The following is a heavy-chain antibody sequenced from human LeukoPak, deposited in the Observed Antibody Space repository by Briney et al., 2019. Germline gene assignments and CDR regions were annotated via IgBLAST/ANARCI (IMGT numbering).Heavy chain of an antibody. Sequence: PGGSLRLSCAASGFTFYDYAMHCVRQAPGKGVEWVSGISWNSGSIGYADSVKGRFTISRDNAKKSLYLQMNSLRAEDMALYYCAKGAHYDILTGALDNWGQGTLVTVSS. CDR2: ISWNSGSI. J-gene: IGHJ4*02. V-gene: IGHV3-9*03. D-gene: IGHD3-9*01. CDR1: GFTFYDYA. CDR3: AKGAHYDILTGALDN.